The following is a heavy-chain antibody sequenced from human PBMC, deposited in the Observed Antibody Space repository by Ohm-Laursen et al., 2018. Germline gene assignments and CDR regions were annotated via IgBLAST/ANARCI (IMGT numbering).Heavy chain of an antibody. D-gene: IGHD6-13*01. Sequence: TQTLPLTCPFSGFSLSTSGMCVSWIRQPPGKALEWLARIDWDDDKFYSTSLKTRLTISKDTSKNQVVLTVTNMDPVDTATYYCARIRRYSSSWFYFDYWGQGTLVTVSS. CDR2: IDWDDDK. V-gene: IGHV2-70*16. CDR3: ARIRRYSSSWFYFDY. J-gene: IGHJ4*02. CDR1: GFSLSTSGMC.